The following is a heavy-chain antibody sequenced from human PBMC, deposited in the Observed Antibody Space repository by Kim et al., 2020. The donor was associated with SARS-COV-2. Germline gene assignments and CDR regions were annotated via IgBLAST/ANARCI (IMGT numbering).Heavy chain of an antibody. J-gene: IGHJ4*02. D-gene: IGHD2-21*02. V-gene: IGHV4-59*01. CDR3: ARGPYCGGDCYLYYFDY. CDR2: IYYSRST. Sequence: SETLSLTCTVSGGSISSYYWSWIRQPPGKGLEWVGYIYYSRSTNYNPSLKSRVTISVDTSKNQFSLKLSSVTAADTSVYYCARGPYCGGDCYLYYFDYLGQGTLFTVAS. CDR1: GGSISSYY.